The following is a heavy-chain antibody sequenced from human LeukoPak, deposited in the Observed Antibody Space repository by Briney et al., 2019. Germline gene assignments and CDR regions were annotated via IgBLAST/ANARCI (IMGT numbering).Heavy chain of an antibody. D-gene: IGHD6-13*01. CDR3: ARQGYRYQYYGMDV. J-gene: IGHJ6*02. CDR2: IYPGDSDT. V-gene: IGHV5-51*01. Sequence: GESLKISGKGSGYSFTNYWSGWVRQMPGKGREWMGIIYPGDSDTRYRPSFRGQVTISADKSISTAYLQWSSLKASDTAMYYCARQGYRYQYYGMDVWGQGTTVTVSS. CDR1: GYSFTNYW.